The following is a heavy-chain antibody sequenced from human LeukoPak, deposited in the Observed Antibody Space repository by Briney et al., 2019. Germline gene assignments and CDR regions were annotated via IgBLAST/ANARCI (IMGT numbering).Heavy chain of an antibody. CDR1: GYTFTSYG. Sequence: ASVKVSCKASGYTFTSYGISWVRQAPGQGLEWMGWISAYNGNTNYAQKLQGRVTMTTDTPTSTAYMELRSLRSDDTAVYYCARRVLRYFDWPENWFDPWGQGTLVTVSS. J-gene: IGHJ5*02. V-gene: IGHV1-18*01. CDR3: ARRVLRYFDWPENWFDP. CDR2: ISAYNGNT. D-gene: IGHD3-9*01.